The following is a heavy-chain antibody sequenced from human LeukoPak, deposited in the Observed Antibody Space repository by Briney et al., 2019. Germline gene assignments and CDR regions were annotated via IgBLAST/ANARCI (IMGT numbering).Heavy chain of an antibody. CDR2: IYYSGST. CDR1: GGSISSYY. Sequence: PSETLSLTCTVSGGSISSYYWSWIRQPPGKGLEWIGYIYYSGSTDYNPSLKSRVTISVDTSKNQFSLKLSSVTAADTAVYYCARWVAARGYFDYWGQGTLVTVSS. V-gene: IGHV4-59*01. J-gene: IGHJ4*02. CDR3: ARWVAARGYFDY. D-gene: IGHD6-6*01.